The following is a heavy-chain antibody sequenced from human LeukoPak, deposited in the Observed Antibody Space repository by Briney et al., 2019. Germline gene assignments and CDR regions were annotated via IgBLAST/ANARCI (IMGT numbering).Heavy chain of an antibody. CDR3: TKTGGPWD. J-gene: IGHJ4*02. CDR2: IYNDGTT. V-gene: IGHV3-53*01. CDR1: GFTVITSF. D-gene: IGHD7-27*01. Sequence: GGSLRLSCAASGFTVITSFMSWVRQAPGKGLEWVSVIYNDGTTYYADPVKGRFTISRDNPKNTLYLQMNTLRAEDTAVYYCTKTGGPWDWGQGTQVTVSS.